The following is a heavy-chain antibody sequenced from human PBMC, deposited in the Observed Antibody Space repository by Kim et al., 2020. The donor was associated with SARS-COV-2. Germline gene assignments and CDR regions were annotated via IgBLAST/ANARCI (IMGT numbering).Heavy chain of an antibody. CDR3: ARHVPIMGATKGWFDP. J-gene: IGHJ5*02. CDR2: IYYSGST. CDR1: GGSISSSSYY. V-gene: IGHV4-39*01. Sequence: SETLSLTCTVSGGSISSSSYYWGWIRQPPGKGLEWIGSIYYSGSTYYNPSLKSRVTISVDTSKNQFSLKLSSVTAADTAVYYCARHVPIMGATKGWFDPWGQGTLVTVSS. D-gene: IGHD1-26*01.